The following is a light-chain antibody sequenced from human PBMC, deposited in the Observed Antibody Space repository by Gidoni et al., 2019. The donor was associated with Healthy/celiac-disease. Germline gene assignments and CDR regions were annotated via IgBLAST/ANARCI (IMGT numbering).Light chain of an antibody. Sequence: VIWMPHSPSLLSASTGDRVTISCRMRQCISSYLAWYQQKPGKAPELLIYAAATLQSGVPSRFSGSGSGTDLTLTISCLQSEDFATYYCKQYYSFTFTFXPXTKVDIK. CDR3: KQYYSFTFT. V-gene: IGKV1D-8*01. J-gene: IGKJ3*01. CDR1: QCISSY. CDR2: AAA.